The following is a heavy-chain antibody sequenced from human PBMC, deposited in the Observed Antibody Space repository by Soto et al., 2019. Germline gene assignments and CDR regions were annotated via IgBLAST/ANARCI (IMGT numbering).Heavy chain of an antibody. CDR3: ARDEDYYGSGYGMDV. D-gene: IGHD3-10*01. V-gene: IGHV3-30-3*01. CDR2: ISYDGSNK. CDR1: GFTFSSYA. Sequence: LRLSCAASGFTFSSYAMHWVRQAPCKGLEWVAVISYDGSNKYYADSVKGRFTISRDNSKNTLYLQMNSLRAEDTAVYYCARDEDYYGSGYGMDVWGQGTTVTVSS. J-gene: IGHJ6*02.